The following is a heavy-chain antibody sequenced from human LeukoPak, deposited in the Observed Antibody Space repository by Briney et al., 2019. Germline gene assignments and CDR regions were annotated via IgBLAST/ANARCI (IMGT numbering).Heavy chain of an antibody. CDR2: IKQDGSEK. CDR1: GFIFSSYW. V-gene: IGHV3-7*04. D-gene: IGHD6-19*01. J-gene: IGHJ4*02. Sequence: PGGSLTLSCAASGFIFSSYWMSWVRRAPGKGLEWVDNIKQDGSEKYYVDSVKGRFTISRDNAKNSLYLQMNSRRAEDTAVYYCARGSGWYDWGQGTLVTVSS. CDR3: ARGSGWYD.